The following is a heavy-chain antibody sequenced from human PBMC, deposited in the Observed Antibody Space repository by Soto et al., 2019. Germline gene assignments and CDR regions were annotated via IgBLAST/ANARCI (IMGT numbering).Heavy chain of an antibody. D-gene: IGHD2-8*01. V-gene: IGHV4-61*03. Sequence: PSETLSLTCTVSGGSVNSGGYYWSWIRQPPGKGLEWIGFIFYNGGTSYNPSLGSRVTISADTSKTLFSLNLNFVTAADTAVYYSARGANGPRRFYFDTWGQGTLVTVYS. CDR1: GGSVNSGGYY. J-gene: IGHJ4*02. CDR2: IFYNGGT. CDR3: ARGANGPRRFYFDT.